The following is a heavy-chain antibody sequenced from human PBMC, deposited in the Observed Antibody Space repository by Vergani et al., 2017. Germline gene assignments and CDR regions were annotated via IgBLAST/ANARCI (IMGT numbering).Heavy chain of an antibody. CDR3: ARGTCSSTSCYLDYYMDV. Sequence: VQLVESGGGVVQPGRSLRLSCAASGFTFNQYGMHWVRQAPGKGLEWVSSISSSSSYIYYADSVKGRFTISRDNAKNSLYLQMNSLRAEDTAVYYCARGTCSSTSCYLDYYMDVWGKXP. CDR1: GFTFNQYG. D-gene: IGHD2-2*01. V-gene: IGHV3-21*01. CDR2: ISSSSSYI. J-gene: IGHJ6*03.